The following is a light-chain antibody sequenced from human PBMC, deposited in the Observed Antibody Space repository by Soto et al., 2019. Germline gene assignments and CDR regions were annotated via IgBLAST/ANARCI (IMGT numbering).Light chain of an antibody. CDR2: GAS. Sequence: EIVMTQSPATLSVSPGERATLSCRASQSVSSNLAWYQQKPGQAPRLLIYGASTRATGIPARFSGSGSGTDFTLTITRLEPEDSAVYYCQQFGGSPRLSFGGGTKVDIK. V-gene: IGKV3-20*01. CDR1: QSVSSN. J-gene: IGKJ4*01. CDR3: QQFGGSPRLS.